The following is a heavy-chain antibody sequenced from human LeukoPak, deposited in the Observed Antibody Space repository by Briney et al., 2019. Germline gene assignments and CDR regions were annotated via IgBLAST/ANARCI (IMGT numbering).Heavy chain of an antibody. V-gene: IGHV1-69*13. CDR2: IIPIFGTA. Sequence: ASVKVSCKASGYTFTGYYMHWVRQAPGQGLEWMGGIIPIFGTANYAQKFQGRVTITADESTSTAYMELSSLRSEDTAVYYCARDVYYGSGSYYKRPVRATNAFDIWGQGTMVTVSS. D-gene: IGHD3-10*01. J-gene: IGHJ3*02. CDR1: GYTFTGYY. CDR3: ARDVYYGSGSYYKRPVRATNAFDI.